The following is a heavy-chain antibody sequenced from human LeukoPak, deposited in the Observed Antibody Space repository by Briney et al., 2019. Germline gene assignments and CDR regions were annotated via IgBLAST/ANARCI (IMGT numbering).Heavy chain of an antibody. J-gene: IGHJ4*02. V-gene: IGHV1-18*04. CDR2: ISAYNGNT. CDR1: GYTFTSCG. D-gene: IGHD1-26*01. CDR3: ARRWESQLGFDY. Sequence: GASVKVSCKASGYTFTSCGISWVRQAPGQGLEWMVWISAYNGNTNYAQKVQGRVTMTTDTSKSKAYMELRTLSSEDTAVYYCARRWESQLGFDYWGQGTLVTVSS.